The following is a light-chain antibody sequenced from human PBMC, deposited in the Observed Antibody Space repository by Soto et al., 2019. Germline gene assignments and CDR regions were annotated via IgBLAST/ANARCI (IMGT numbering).Light chain of an antibody. Sequence: MVLTQSPGTLSLSPGERATLYCRASQSVSSNYLAWYQQKPGQAPRVLIYGASSRATCIPDRFSGSGSGTDFTLTINRLEPEDFAVYYCQQYGSSPPTFGQGIKVDIK. V-gene: IGKV3-20*01. CDR2: GAS. CDR1: QSVSSNY. CDR3: QQYGSSPPT. J-gene: IGKJ1*01.